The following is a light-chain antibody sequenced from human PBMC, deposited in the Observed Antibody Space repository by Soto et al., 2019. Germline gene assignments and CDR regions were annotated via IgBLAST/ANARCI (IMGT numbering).Light chain of an antibody. V-gene: IGKV3-15*01. CDR1: QSVSSN. J-gene: IGKJ1*01. Sequence: EIVMTQSPATLSVSPGERATLSCRASQSVSSNLAWYQQKPGQVPRLLIYGASTRATGIPARFSGSGSGTEFTLTISSLQSEDFAVYYCQHRRTFGQGTKVEIK. CDR3: QHRRT. CDR2: GAS.